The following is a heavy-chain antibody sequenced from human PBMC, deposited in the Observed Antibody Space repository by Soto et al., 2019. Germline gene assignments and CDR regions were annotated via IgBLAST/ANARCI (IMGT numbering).Heavy chain of an antibody. CDR2: IIPIFGTA. D-gene: IGHD1-26*01. CDR1: GGTFSSYS. V-gene: IGHV1-69*01. J-gene: IGHJ4*02. CDR3: ARDGGRHSGGIDY. Sequence: VQLVQSGAEVKKPGSSVKVSCKASGGTFSSYSINWVRQAPGQGLEWMGEIIPIFGTANYAQKFQGRVTIAADASTSTPYMELSSLRSEDTAVYYCARDGGRHSGGIDYWCQGTLVTVSS.